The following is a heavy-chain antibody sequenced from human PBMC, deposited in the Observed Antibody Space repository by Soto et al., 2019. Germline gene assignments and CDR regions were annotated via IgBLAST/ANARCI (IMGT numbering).Heavy chain of an antibody. CDR2: NSAYNGNT. CDR3: ARDRYYYGSGSYYISWFDP. V-gene: IGHV1-18*04. CDR1: GYTFTTYG. J-gene: IGHJ5*02. D-gene: IGHD3-10*01. Sequence: GASVKVSCKTSGYTFTTYGVSWVRQAPGQGLEWMGWNSAYNGNTNYAQKLQGRVTMTTDTSTSTAYMELRGLRSDDTAVYYCARDRYYYGSGSYYISWFDPWGQGTLVTVSS.